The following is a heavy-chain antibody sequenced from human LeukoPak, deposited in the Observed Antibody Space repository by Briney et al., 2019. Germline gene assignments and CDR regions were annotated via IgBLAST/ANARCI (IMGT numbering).Heavy chain of an antibody. CDR2: ISYDGSNK. V-gene: IGHV3-30-3*01. Sequence: PGRSLRLSCAASGFTFSSYAMHWVRQAPGKGLEWVAVISYDGSNKYYADSVKGRFTISRDNSKNTLYLQMNSLRAEDTAVYYCAILNQPDYWGQGPLFTFSS. CDR1: GFTFSSYA. J-gene: IGHJ4*02. CDR3: AILNQPDY.